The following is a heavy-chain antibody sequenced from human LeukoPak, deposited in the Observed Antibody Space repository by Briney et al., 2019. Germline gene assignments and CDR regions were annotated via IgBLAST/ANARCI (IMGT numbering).Heavy chain of an antibody. CDR2: IIPIFGSA. V-gene: IGHV1-69*06. CDR3: AKGSRLREGRSHRF. CDR1: GGIFSRYA. J-gene: IGHJ4*02. Sequence: ASVKTSDSPSGGIFSRYAINWVRQAPGQGLEWMGRIIPIFGSANYAQKFQGRVTITADKSTRTAYMELSSLRSEDTALYYCAKGSRLREGRSHRFWGQGTLVTVSS. D-gene: IGHD3-16*02.